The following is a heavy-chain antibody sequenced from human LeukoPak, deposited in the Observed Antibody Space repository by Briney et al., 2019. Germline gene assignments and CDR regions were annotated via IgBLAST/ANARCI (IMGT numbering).Heavy chain of an antibody. CDR2: ISGSGGST. D-gene: IGHD2-15*01. CDR1: GFTFSSYA. Sequence: PGGSLRLSCAASGFTFSSYAMSWVRQAPGKGLGWVSAISGSGGSTYYADSVKGRFTISRDNSKNTLYLQMNSLRAEDTAVYYCAKVARYCSGGSCYPGHFQHWGQGTLVTVSS. J-gene: IGHJ1*01. CDR3: AKVARYCSGGSCYPGHFQH. V-gene: IGHV3-23*01.